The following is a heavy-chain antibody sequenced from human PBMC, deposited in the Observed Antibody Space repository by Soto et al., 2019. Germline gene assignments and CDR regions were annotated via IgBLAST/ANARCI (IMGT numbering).Heavy chain of an antibody. D-gene: IGHD1-26*01. Sequence: QVHLVQSGAEVKKPGASVKVSCKGSGYAFTTYGITWVRQAPGQGLEWTGWISAHNGNTNYAQKLQGRVTVTRDTSTSTAYMELRRLRCDDTAVYYCASGRYGDYWGQGALVPVS. J-gene: IGHJ4*02. V-gene: IGHV1-18*01. CDR2: ISAHNGNT. CDR1: GYAFTTYG. CDR3: ASGRYGDY.